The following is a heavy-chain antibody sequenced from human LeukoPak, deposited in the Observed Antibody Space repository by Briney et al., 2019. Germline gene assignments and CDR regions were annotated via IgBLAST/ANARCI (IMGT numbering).Heavy chain of an antibody. D-gene: IGHD3-10*01. CDR1: GYTFTSYD. Sequence: ASVKVPCKASGYTFTSYDINWVRQATGQGLEWMGWMNPYSGDTHFVQKFQGRVTMTRNTSISTAYMELISLKSEDTAVYYCTRGNTYGSGSYYDWFDPWGQGTLVTVSS. CDR3: TRGNTYGSGSYYDWFDP. CDR2: MNPYSGDT. J-gene: IGHJ5*02. V-gene: IGHV1-8*01.